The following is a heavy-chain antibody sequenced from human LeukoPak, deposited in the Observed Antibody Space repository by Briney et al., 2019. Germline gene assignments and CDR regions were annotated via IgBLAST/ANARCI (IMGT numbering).Heavy chain of an antibody. V-gene: IGHV3-21*01. CDR1: GFTFSDYY. CDR2: ISSSSSYI. D-gene: IGHD3-9*01. CDR3: ARDQEYDILTGYQSYYYYYGMDV. J-gene: IGHJ6*04. Sequence: GGSLRLSCAASGFTFSDYYMNWVRQAPGKGLEWVSSISSSSSYIYYADSVKGRFTISRDNAKNSLYLQMNSLRAEDTAVYYCARDQEYDILTGYQSYYYYYGMDVWGKGTTVTVSS.